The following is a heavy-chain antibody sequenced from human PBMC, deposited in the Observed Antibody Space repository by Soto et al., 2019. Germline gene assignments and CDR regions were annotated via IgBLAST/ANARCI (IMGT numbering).Heavy chain of an antibody. J-gene: IGHJ6*02. V-gene: IGHV1-69*12. D-gene: IGHD6-19*01. CDR2: IVPIFGTT. Sequence: QVQLVQSGAEVKKPGSSVKVSCKVSGGTFSNYAIDWVRLATGHGLEWMGGIVPIFGTTYYTQKFQGRATIIADDSTTKAYLEMSSLRSEDTAIYYCARVEAVAGLYNYHGLDVWGQGTAVTVSS. CDR1: GGTFSNYA. CDR3: ARVEAVAGLYNYHGLDV.